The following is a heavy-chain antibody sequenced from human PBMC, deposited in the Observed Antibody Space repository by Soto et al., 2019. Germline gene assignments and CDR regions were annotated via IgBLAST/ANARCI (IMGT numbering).Heavy chain of an antibody. V-gene: IGHV3-30-3*01. J-gene: IGHJ3*02. CDR1: GFTFSSYA. CDR3: ARDGVCGGDCYSEDAFDI. Sequence: QVQLVESGGGVVQPGRSLRLSCAASGFTFSSYAMHWVRQAPGKGLEWVAVITYDGSNKYYADSVKGRFTISRDNSKNRVYLQMNSVRAEDTAVYYCARDGVCGGDCYSEDAFDIWGQGTMVTVSS. CDR2: ITYDGSNK. D-gene: IGHD2-21*02.